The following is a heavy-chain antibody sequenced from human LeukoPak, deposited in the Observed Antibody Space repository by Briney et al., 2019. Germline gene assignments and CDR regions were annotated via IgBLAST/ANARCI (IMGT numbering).Heavy chain of an antibody. CDR2: ITNSGDGT. J-gene: IGHJ4*02. CDR1: GFVFSSLD. Sequence: GGSLRLSCAASGFVFSSLDMGWVRQTPGKGLEWVSAITNSGDGTYYADSVKGRFTISRDNSKNTLYLQMNSLRAEDTAVYYCAKDLRGYSYGGFDYWGQGTLVTVSS. D-gene: IGHD5-18*01. V-gene: IGHV3-23*01. CDR3: AKDLRGYSYGGFDY.